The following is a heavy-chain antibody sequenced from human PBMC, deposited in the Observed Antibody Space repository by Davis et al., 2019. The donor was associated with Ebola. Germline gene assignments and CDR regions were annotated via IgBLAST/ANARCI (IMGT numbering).Heavy chain of an antibody. CDR1: GYTFTNYG. J-gene: IGHJ4*02. CDR3: ARVLEESGYSSSWYLVTATPPFDY. Sequence: ASVKVSCKASGYTFTNYGITWVRQAPGQPLDWLVWINPHNGNTNYAQNVQGRVTMTTDTSTSTAYMELRSLRSDDTAVYYCARVLEESGYSSSWYLVTATPPFDYWGQGTLVTVSS. D-gene: IGHD6-13*01. CDR2: INPHNGNT. V-gene: IGHV1-18*04.